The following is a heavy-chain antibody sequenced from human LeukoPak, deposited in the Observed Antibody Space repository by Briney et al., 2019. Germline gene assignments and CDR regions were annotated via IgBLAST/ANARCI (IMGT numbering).Heavy chain of an antibody. CDR2: IYSSGST. D-gene: IGHD4-17*01. Sequence: SETLSLTCTVSGGSISTYYWSWIRQPAGKGLEWIGRIYSSGSTNYNPSLKSRVTMSVDTSKNQFSLRLSSVTAADTAVYYCASYGDYGAGFDPWGQGTLVTVSS. CDR3: ASYGDYGAGFDP. CDR1: GGSISTYY. V-gene: IGHV4-4*07. J-gene: IGHJ5*02.